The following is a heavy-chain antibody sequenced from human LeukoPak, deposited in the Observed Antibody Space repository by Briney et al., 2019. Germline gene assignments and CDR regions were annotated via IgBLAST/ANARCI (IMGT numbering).Heavy chain of an antibody. CDR2: INHSGST. J-gene: IGHJ6*02. V-gene: IGHV4-34*01. CDR1: GGSFSGYY. CDR3: ARDVRIAVAGPRTNYYYYGMDV. Sequence: PSETLSLTCAVYGGSFSGYYWSWIRQPPGKGLEWIGEINHSGSTNYNPSLKSRVTISVDTSKNQFSLKLSSVTAADTAVYYCARDVRIAVAGPRTNYYYYGMDVWGQGTTVTVSS. D-gene: IGHD6-19*01.